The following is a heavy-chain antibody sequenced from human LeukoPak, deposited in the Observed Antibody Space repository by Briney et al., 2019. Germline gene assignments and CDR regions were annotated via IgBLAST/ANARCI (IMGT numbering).Heavy chain of an antibody. CDR3: ARDETYGAPGDI. J-gene: IGHJ3*02. Sequence: SVKVSCKASGGTFSSYAISWVRQAPGQGLEWMGRIIPIFGIANYAQKFQGRVTITADKSTSTAYMELSSLRSEDTAVYYCARDETYGAPGDIWGQGTMVTVSS. CDR2: IIPIFGIA. V-gene: IGHV1-69*04. D-gene: IGHD4-17*01. CDR1: GGTFSSYA.